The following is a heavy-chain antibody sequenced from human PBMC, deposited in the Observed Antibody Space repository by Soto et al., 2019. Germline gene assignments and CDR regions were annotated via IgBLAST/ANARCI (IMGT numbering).Heavy chain of an antibody. J-gene: IGHJ4*02. Sequence: PGGSLRLSCAASGFTFSSYAMHWVRQAPGKGLEWVAVISYDGSNKYYADSVKGRFTISRDNSKNTLYLQMNSLRAEDTAVYYCARDRHSSDVRYFDYWGQGTLVTVSS. V-gene: IGHV3-30-3*01. D-gene: IGHD6-25*01. CDR1: GFTFSSYA. CDR2: ISYDGSNK. CDR3: ARDRHSSDVRYFDY.